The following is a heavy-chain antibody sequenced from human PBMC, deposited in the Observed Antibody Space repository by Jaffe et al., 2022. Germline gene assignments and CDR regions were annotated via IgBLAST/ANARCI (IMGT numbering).Heavy chain of an antibody. D-gene: IGHD7-27*01. J-gene: IGHJ4*02. CDR2: IYHSGST. Sequence: QVQLQESGPGLVKPSETLSLTCAVSGYSISSGYYWGWIRQPPGKGLEWIGSIYHSGSTYYNPSLKSRVTISVDTSKNQFSLKLSSVTAADTAVYYCARANWGFWGYFDYWGQGTLVTVSS. CDR1: GYSISSGYY. CDR3: ARANWGFWGYFDY. V-gene: IGHV4-38-2*01.